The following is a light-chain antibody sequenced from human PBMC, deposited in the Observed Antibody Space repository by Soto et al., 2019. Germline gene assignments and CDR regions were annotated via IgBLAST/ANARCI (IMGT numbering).Light chain of an antibody. CDR2: EAS. Sequence: DIQMTQSPSTLSASVGDRVTITCRASQSISNWLAWYQQKPGKAPKLLMFEASSLESGVPSRFSGSGSGTEFTLTISSLQTDDFATYYCQQYQSYPWTFGQGTKVEIK. J-gene: IGKJ1*01. V-gene: IGKV1-5*03. CDR3: QQYQSYPWT. CDR1: QSISNW.